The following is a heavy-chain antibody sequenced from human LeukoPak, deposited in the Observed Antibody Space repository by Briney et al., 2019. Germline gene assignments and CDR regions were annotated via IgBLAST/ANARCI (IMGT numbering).Heavy chain of an antibody. Sequence: MASETLSLTCAVYGGSFSGYYWSWIRQPPGKGLEWIGEINHSGSTNYNPSLKSRVTISVDTSENQFSLKLSSVTAADTAVYYCARFNIAARPRTFDYWGQGTLVTVSS. V-gene: IGHV4-34*01. CDR2: INHSGST. CDR3: ARFNIAARPRTFDY. D-gene: IGHD6-6*01. CDR1: GGSFSGYY. J-gene: IGHJ4*02.